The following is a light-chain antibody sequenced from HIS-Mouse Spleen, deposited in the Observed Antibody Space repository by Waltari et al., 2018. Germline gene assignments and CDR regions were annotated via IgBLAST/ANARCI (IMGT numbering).Light chain of an antibody. CDR1: RSDVGSYNL. V-gene: IGLV2-14*02. CDR3: SSYTSSSTWV. J-gene: IGLJ3*02. CDR2: EGS. Sequence: QSALTQPASVSGSPGQSITISCTGTRSDVGSYNLLSWYQQPPGKAPKLMIYEGSKRPSGVSNRFSGSKSGNTASLTISGLQAEDEADYYCSSYTSSSTWVFGGGTKLTVL.